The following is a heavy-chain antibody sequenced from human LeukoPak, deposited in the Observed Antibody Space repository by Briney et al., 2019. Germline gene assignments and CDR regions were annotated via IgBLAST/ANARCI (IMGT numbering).Heavy chain of an antibody. CDR3: ARGKKLYSSSWDDAFDI. V-gene: IGHV4-4*07. J-gene: IGHJ3*02. D-gene: IGHD6-13*01. Sequence: SETLSLTCTVSGGSISSYYWSWIRQPAGKGLEWIGRIYTSGSTNYNPSLKSRVTMSVDTSKNQFSLKLSSVTAADTAVYYCARGKKLYSSSWDDAFDIWGQGTMVTVSS. CDR2: IYTSGST. CDR1: GGSISSYY.